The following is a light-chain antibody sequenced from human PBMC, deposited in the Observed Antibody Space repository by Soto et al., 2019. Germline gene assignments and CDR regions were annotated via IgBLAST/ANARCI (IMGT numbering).Light chain of an antibody. CDR2: AAS. CDR3: PQKYFYPFT. CDR1: QGMRND. Sequence: IQITQSPSSLSASVGGRLTITCRARQGMRNDLAWFQQKEGKAPKLLTYAASNLQSGVPSRFSGIGPGTDFTLTISTLEPEDFASDYCPQKYFYPFTLGPGTKVDS. V-gene: IGKV1-6*01. J-gene: IGKJ3*01.